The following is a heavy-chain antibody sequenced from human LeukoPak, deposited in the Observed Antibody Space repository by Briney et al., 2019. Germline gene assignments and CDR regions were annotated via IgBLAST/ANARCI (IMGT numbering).Heavy chain of an antibody. D-gene: IGHD3-3*01. CDR1: GYTFTSYY. Sequence: GASVKVSCKASGYTFTSYYMHWVRQAPGQGLEWMGIINPNGGSTSYAQKFQGRVTMTRDTSTSTVHMELSSLRSEDTAVYYCARASPRFLEWKNWFDPWGQGTLVTVSS. V-gene: IGHV1-46*01. CDR2: INPNGGST. J-gene: IGHJ5*02. CDR3: ARASPRFLEWKNWFDP.